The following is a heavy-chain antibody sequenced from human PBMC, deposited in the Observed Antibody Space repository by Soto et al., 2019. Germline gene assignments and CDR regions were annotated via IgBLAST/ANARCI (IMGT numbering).Heavy chain of an antibody. CDR3: ARAGEDIVLVPAAQPDYYYYGMDV. J-gene: IGHJ6*02. Sequence: SETLSLTCTVSGASISTSKTYWGWIRQSPGKGLEWIGSIYYSGSTYYNPSLKSRVTISVDTSKNQFSLKLSSVTAADTAVYYCARAGEDIVLVPAAQPDYYYYGMDVWGQGTTVTVSS. CDR1: GASISTSKTY. CDR2: IYYSGST. D-gene: IGHD2-2*01. V-gene: IGHV4-39*01.